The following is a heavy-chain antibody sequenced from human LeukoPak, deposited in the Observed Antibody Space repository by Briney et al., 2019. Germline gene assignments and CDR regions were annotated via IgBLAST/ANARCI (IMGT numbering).Heavy chain of an antibody. V-gene: IGHV3-30*04. CDR1: GFTFGSYT. J-gene: IGHJ4*02. D-gene: IGHD6-13*01. CDR2: ISGDASDK. Sequence: PGGSLRLSCAASGFTFGSYTMHWVRQAPGKGLKWVAAISGDASDKYYADSVKGRFTVSRDKSKNTLYLQMNSLRAEDTAVYYCARDGVAAFAYWGQGTLVTVSS. CDR3: ARDGVAAFAY.